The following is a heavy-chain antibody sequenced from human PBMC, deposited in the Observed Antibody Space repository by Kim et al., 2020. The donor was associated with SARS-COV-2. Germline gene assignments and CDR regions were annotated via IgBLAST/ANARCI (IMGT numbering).Heavy chain of an antibody. J-gene: IGHJ3*02. V-gene: IGHV3-30*18. CDR2: ISYDGSNK. CDR1: GFTFSSYG. CDR3: AKDFSLGVVAATENPDAFDI. D-gene: IGHD2-15*01. Sequence: GGSLRLSCAASGFTFSSYGMHWVRQAPGKGLEWVAVISYDGSNKYYADSVKGRFTISRDNSKNTLYLQMNSLRAEDTAVYYCAKDFSLGVVAATENPDAFDIWGQGTMVTVSS.